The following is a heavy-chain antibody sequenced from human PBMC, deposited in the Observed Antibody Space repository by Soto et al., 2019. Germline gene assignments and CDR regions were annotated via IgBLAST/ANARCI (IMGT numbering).Heavy chain of an antibody. D-gene: IGHD2-15*01. CDR1: GFTFSNYG. J-gene: IGHJ4*02. Sequence: QVQLVESGGGVVQPGRSLRLSCTASGFTFSNYGMQWVRQAPGKGLEWVAIIWYDGSNKYHADSVKGRFTISRDNSKNTLYLQMTSLRVQDTAVYFSAREEGMVARAFDYSGQGTLVTVSS. CDR3: AREEGMVARAFDY. CDR2: IWYDGSNK. V-gene: IGHV3-33*01.